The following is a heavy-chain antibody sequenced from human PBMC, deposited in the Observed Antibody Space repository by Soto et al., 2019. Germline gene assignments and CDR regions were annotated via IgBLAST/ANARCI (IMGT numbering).Heavy chain of an antibody. J-gene: IGHJ4*02. Sequence: PVDSQKISSKGSGYSFTSYWVGWVPRMPGKGLEWMGIMSLGDSDSRYSPFFEGQVTIAADKFISTAYLQWRSRKASDTAMYYCARLPLYKRNGPRASGRRFDYWHRGT. CDR2: MSLGDSDS. D-gene: IGHD1-20*01. CDR1: GYSFTSYW. V-gene: IGHV5-51*01. CDR3: ARLPLYKRNGPRASGRRFDY.